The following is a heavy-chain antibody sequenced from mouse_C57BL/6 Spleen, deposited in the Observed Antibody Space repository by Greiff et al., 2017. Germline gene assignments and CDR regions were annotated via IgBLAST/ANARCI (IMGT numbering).Heavy chain of an antibody. Sequence: VQLQQSGPELVKPGASVKISCKASGYAFSSSWMNWVKQRPGKGLEWIGRIYPGDGDTNYNGKFKGKATLTADKSSSTAYMQLSSLPSEDSAVCVCARDGYSVAMDYWGQGTSVTVSS. CDR2: IYPGDGDT. J-gene: IGHJ4*01. V-gene: IGHV1-82*01. D-gene: IGHD2-3*01. CDR1: GYAFSSSW. CDR3: ARDGYSVAMDY.